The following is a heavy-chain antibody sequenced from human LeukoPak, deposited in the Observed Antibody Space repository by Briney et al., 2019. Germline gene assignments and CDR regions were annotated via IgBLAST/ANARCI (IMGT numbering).Heavy chain of an antibody. V-gene: IGHV3-23*01. CDR3: KMGDGSPPLGQ. D-gene: IGHD5-24*01. Sequence: RPGGSLRLSCAASGFTFSNYVLGWVRQAPGKGLQWVSAISGSGGNTYYADSVKGRFTISRDNSGNTLYLQMNSLSAEDTAISSCKMGDGSPPLGQWGQGTLVTVSS. CDR2: ISGSGGNT. J-gene: IGHJ4*02. CDR1: GFTFSNYV.